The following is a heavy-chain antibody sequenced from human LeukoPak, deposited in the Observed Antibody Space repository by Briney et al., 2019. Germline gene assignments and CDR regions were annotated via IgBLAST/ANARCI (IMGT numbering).Heavy chain of an antibody. V-gene: IGHV3-74*01. CDR2: NNTDGSST. CDR1: GFTFSSYW. Sequence: GGSLRLSCAASGFTFSSYWMHWVRQAPGKGLVWVSRNNTDGSSTSYADSVKGRFTISRDNAKNTLYLQMNSLRAEDTAVYYCARDTAPEYMPAVADPYYYYGMDVWGQGTTVTVSS. J-gene: IGHJ6*02. CDR3: ARDTAPEYMPAVADPYYYYGMDV. D-gene: IGHD6-19*01.